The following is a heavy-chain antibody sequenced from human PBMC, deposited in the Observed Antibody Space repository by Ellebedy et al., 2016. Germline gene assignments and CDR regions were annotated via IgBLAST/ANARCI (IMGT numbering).Heavy chain of an antibody. J-gene: IGHJ2*01. CDR1: GYTFTNYA. CDR3: ARGRIAQLWSERYFDL. CDR2: IIPILGIA. D-gene: IGHD5-18*01. V-gene: IGHV1-69*04. Sequence: ASVKVSCKASGYTFTNYAISWVRQAPGQGLEWMGRIIPILGIANYAQKFQGRVTITADKSTSTAYMELSSLSSEDTAVYYCARGRIAQLWSERYFDLWGRGTLVTVSS.